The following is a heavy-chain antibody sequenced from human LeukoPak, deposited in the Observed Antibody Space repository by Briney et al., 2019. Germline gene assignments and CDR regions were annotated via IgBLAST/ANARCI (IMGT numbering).Heavy chain of an antibody. J-gene: IGHJ4*02. CDR1: GYTFTSYY. V-gene: IGHV1-46*04. CDR2: INPSGGST. Sequence: ASVKVSCKASGYTFTSYYMHWVRQAPGQGLEWMGIINPSGGSTSYAQKLQGRVTMTRDTSTSTVYMELSSLRSEDTAVYYCARAVLAVAVRGELDYWGQGTLVTVSS. CDR3: ARAVLAVAVRGELDY. D-gene: IGHD6-19*01.